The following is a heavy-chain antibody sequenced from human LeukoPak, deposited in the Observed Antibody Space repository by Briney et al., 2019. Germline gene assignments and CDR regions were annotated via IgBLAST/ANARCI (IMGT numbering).Heavy chain of an antibody. CDR3: ARVADIDYYYMDV. CDR1: GGSISSYY. CDR2: IYYSGST. V-gene: IGHV4-59*01. J-gene: IGHJ6*03. Sequence: SEALSLTCTVSGGSISSYYWSWIRQPPGKGLEWIGYIYYSGSTNYNPSLKSRVTISVDTSKNQFSLKLSSVTAADTAVYYCARVADIDYYYMDVWGKGTTVTVSS. D-gene: IGHD2-15*01.